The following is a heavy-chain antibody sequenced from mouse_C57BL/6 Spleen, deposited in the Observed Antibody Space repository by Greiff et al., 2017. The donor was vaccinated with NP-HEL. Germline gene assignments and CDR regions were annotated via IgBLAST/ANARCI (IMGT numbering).Heavy chain of an antibody. D-gene: IGHD2-3*01. CDR2: ISDGGSYT. CDR1: GFTFSSYA. Sequence: EVKLVESGGGLVKPGGSLKLSCAASGFTFSSYAMSWVRQTPEKRLEWVATISDGGSYTYYPDNVKGRSTISRDNAKNKLYLQMSHLTSEDTAMYYCASEDGYYPHWYFDVWGTGTTVTVSS. V-gene: IGHV5-4*03. CDR3: ASEDGYYPHWYFDV. J-gene: IGHJ1*03.